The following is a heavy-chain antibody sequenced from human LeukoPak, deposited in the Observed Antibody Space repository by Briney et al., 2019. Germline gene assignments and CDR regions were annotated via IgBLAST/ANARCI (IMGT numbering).Heavy chain of an antibody. D-gene: IGHD5-12*01. CDR2: VSGSGGST. Sequence: PGGSLRLSCAASGFTFRGYWMGWVRQAPGKGLEWVSAVSGSGGSTYYADSVKGRFTISRDNSKNTLYLQMNSLRAEDTAVYYCARNLFLGYSGYDFGYYYYYYMDVWGKGTTVTVSS. CDR3: ARNLFLGYSGYDFGYYYYYYMDV. V-gene: IGHV3-23*01. CDR1: GFTFRGYW. J-gene: IGHJ6*03.